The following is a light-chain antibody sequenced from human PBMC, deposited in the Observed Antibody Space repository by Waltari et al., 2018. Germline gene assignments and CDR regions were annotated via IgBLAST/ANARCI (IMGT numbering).Light chain of an antibody. CDR3: SSYTSSSTPWV. J-gene: IGLJ3*02. Sequence: QSALTQPASVSGSPGPSITISCTGTSSDVGVYNSVSWYQQHPGKAPKLMIYDVSNRPSGVSNRFSGSKSGNTASLTISGLQAEDEADYYCSSYTSSSTPWVFGGGTKLTVL. V-gene: IGLV2-14*01. CDR2: DVS. CDR1: SSDVGVYNS.